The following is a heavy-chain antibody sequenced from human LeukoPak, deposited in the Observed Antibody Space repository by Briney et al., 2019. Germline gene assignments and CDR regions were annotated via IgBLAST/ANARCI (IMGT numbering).Heavy chain of an antibody. J-gene: IGHJ4*02. CDR2: INPNSGGT. CDR3: ARESLSSGSYGY. V-gene: IGHV1-2*02. D-gene: IGHD3-10*01. Sequence: GASVKVSCKASGYTFTCYYIHWVRQAPGQGLEWMGWINPNSGGTNSAQKCQGRVTITRDTYISTAYMELSRLRSDDTAVYYCARESLSSGSYGYWGEGPLVTVSS. CDR1: GYTFTCYY.